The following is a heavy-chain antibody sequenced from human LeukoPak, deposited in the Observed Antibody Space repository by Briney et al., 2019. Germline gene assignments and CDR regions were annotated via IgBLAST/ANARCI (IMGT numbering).Heavy chain of an antibody. CDR1: GYKFTNYG. CDR3: ARGSPPRVYYDRSGYYSYYFDY. Sequence: ASVKLSCKASGYKFTNYGISWVRQAPEQGLEWMGWISPYNGNTIYAQKLQGRVTMTTDTSTSTAYMELRSLRSDDTAVYYCARGSPPRVYYDRSGYYSYYFDYWGQGTLVTVSS. CDR2: ISPYNGNT. D-gene: IGHD3-22*01. J-gene: IGHJ4*02. V-gene: IGHV1-18*01.